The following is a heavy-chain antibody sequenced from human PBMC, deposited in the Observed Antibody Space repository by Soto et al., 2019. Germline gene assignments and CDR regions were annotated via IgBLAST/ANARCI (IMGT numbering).Heavy chain of an antibody. Sequence: QVQLQESGPGLVKPSETLSLTCTVSGGSISSYYWSWIRQPPGKGLEWIGYIYYSGSTNYNPSLKSRVTISVDTSKNQFSLKLSSVTAADTAVYYCARADGTGEPSVDYWGQGTLVTVSS. CDR3: ARADGTGEPSVDY. CDR1: GGSISSYY. D-gene: IGHD7-27*01. J-gene: IGHJ4*02. V-gene: IGHV4-59*01. CDR2: IYYSGST.